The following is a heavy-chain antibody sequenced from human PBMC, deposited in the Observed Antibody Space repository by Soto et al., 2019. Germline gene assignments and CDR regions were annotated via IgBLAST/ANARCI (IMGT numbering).Heavy chain of an antibody. CDR2: INPIKGDT. Sequence: ASVKVSCKASGYTFSTYGIPWVRQAPGQGLDWMGWINPIKGDTNSAAIFQDRVTMTTDTSTRTAYMELRSLKSDDTAVYYCARVKVPAAILGAFDLWGQGTLVTVSS. CDR3: ARVKVPAAILGAFDL. CDR1: GYTFSTYG. J-gene: IGHJ3*01. V-gene: IGHV1-18*01. D-gene: IGHD2-2*02.